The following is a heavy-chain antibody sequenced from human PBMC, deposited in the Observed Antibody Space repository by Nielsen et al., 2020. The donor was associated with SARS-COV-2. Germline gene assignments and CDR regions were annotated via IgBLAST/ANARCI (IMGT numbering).Heavy chain of an antibody. Sequence: GGSLRLSCAASGFALSDHFMSWIRQAPGKGLEWISYISNRESGSVTFYADSVKGRFTISRDSARSSIYLQMNSLRPEDTAFYYCAKGPWHHFGSGNYYFDYWGQGTLVTVSS. J-gene: IGHJ4*02. CDR1: GFALSDHF. V-gene: IGHV3-11*01. D-gene: IGHD3-10*01. CDR2: ISNRESGSVT. CDR3: AKGPWHHFGSGNYYFDY.